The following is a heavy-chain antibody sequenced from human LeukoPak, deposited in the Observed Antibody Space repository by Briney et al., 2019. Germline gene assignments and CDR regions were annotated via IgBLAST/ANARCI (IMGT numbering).Heavy chain of an antibody. V-gene: IGHV4-39*07. D-gene: IGHD3-16*01. CDR3: ARGGQGVDY. J-gene: IGHJ4*02. CDR2: IYYSGST. Sequence: SETLSLTCTVSGGSISSSSDYWGWIRQPPGKGLEWIGSIYYSGSTYYNPSLKSRVTISVDTSKNQFSLKLSSVTAADTAVYYCARGGQGVDYWGQGTLVTVSS. CDR1: GGSISSSSDY.